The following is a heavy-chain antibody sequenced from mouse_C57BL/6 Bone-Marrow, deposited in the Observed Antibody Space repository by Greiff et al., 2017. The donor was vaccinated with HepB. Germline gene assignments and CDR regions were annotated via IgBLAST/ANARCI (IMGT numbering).Heavy chain of an antibody. CDR3: ARACVYYGDDLYSMDY. D-gene: IGHD2-2*01. Sequence: EVQVVESGGGLVKPGGSLKLSCAASGFTFSDYGMHWVRQAPEKGLEWVAYISSGSSTIYYADTVKGRFTISRDNAKNTRFLQMTSLRSEDTAMYYCARACVYYGDDLYSMDYWGQGTSVTVSS. CDR1: GFTFSDYG. CDR2: ISSGSSTI. J-gene: IGHJ4*01. V-gene: IGHV5-17*01.